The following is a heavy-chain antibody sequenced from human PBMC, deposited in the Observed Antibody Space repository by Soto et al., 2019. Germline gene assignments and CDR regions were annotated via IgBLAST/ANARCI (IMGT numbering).Heavy chain of an antibody. D-gene: IGHD3-22*01. CDR1: GFTFSSYS. Sequence: PGGSLRLSCAASGFTFSSYSMNWVRQAPGKGLEWVSSISSSSSYIYYADSVKGRFTISRDNAKDSLYLQMNSLRAEDTAVYYCARDWYYYDSSGLGYWAQGTLFTVS. V-gene: IGHV3-21*01. CDR3: ARDWYYYDSSGLGY. J-gene: IGHJ4*02. CDR2: ISSSSSYI.